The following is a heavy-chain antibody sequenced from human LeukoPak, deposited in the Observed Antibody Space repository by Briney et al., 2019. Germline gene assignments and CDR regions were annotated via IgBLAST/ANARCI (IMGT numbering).Heavy chain of an antibody. Sequence: SETLSLTCAVYGGSFSGYYWSWIRQPPGKGLEWIGEINHSGSTNCNPSLKSRVTISVDTSKNQFSLKLSSVTAADTAVYYCARGLGSGSRLIPWGQGTLVTVSS. CDR2: INHSGST. D-gene: IGHD1-26*01. J-gene: IGHJ5*02. CDR1: GGSFSGYY. V-gene: IGHV4-34*01. CDR3: ARGLGSGSRLIP.